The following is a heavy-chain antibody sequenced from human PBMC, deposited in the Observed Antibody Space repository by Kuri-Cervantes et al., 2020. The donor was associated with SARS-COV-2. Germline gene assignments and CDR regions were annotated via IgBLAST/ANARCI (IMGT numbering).Heavy chain of an antibody. CDR1: GFTFSSYE. Sequence: ESLKISCAASGFTFSSYEMNWIRQPPGKGLEWIGSIYHSGSTYYNPSLKSRVTISVDTSKNQFSLKLSSVTAADTAVYYCARWGYYDFWSGYVVGDYYYYMDVWGKGTTVTVSS. D-gene: IGHD3-3*01. CDR3: ARWGYYDFWSGYVVGDYYYYMDV. CDR2: IYHSGST. J-gene: IGHJ6*03. V-gene: IGHV4-38-2*01.